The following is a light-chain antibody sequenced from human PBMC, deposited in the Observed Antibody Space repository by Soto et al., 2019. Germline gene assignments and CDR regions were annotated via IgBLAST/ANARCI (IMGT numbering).Light chain of an antibody. CDR2: ATS. CDR3: QQSYSTLTWT. Sequence: DIQMTQSPSSLSASVGDRVTITFRSSQTIRSYLHWYQQKPGKAPSLLIYATSNLQSGVPSRFSGSGSGTDFTLTISSLQPEDFATYYCQQSYSTLTWTFGQGTKVDI. J-gene: IGKJ1*01. V-gene: IGKV1-39*01. CDR1: QTIRSY.